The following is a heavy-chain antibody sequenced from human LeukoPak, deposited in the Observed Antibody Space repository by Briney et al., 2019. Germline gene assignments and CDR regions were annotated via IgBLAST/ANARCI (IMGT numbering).Heavy chain of an antibody. CDR1: GGSISSYY. Sequence: SETLSLTCTVSGGSISSYYWSWIRQPPGKGLEWIGYIYYSGSTNYNPSLKSRVTISVDTFKNQFSLKLSSVTAADTAVYYCARGFLRASGKWFDPWGQGTLVTVSS. D-gene: IGHD3-3*01. V-gene: IGHV4-59*01. J-gene: IGHJ5*02. CDR2: IYYSGST. CDR3: ARGFLRASGKWFDP.